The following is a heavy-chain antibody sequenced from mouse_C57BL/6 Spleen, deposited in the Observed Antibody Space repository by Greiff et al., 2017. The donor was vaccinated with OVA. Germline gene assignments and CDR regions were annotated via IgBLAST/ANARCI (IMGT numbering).Heavy chain of an antibody. CDR3: ARYLRYFDV. Sequence: VQLQQSGAELVKPGASVKLSCKASGYTFTSYWMHWVKQRPGQGLEWIGMIHPKNGSTNYNEKFKSKATLTVDKSSSTAYMQLSSLTSEDSAVYYCARYLRYFDVWGTGTTVTVSS. D-gene: IGHD5-1*01. CDR1: GYTFTSYW. J-gene: IGHJ1*03. CDR2: IHPKNGST. V-gene: IGHV1-64*01.